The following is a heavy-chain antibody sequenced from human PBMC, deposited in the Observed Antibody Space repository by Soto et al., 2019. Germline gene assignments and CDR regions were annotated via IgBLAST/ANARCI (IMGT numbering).Heavy chain of an antibody. Sequence: EVQLVESGGDLVQPGRSLRLACAASGFTFDNYAMHWVRQLPGKGLEWVSGIRWSGGDKAYAASVKGRCSISRDTATKSLYLHIDSLRLEDTAVYYCVKDSYYDILPGFSDFDYWGRGTPVTVSS. V-gene: IGHV3-9*01. J-gene: IGHJ4*02. CDR3: VKDSYYDILPGFSDFDY. D-gene: IGHD3-9*01. CDR2: IRWSGGDK. CDR1: GFTFDNYA.